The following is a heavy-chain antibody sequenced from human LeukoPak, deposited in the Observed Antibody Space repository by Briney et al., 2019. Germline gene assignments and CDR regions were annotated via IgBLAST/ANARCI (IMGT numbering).Heavy chain of an antibody. Sequence: ASVKVSCKASGYTFTSDDINWVRQATGQGLEWMGWMSPNSGNTGYAQKFQGRVTMTRNTSTSTAYMELSSLRSEDTAVYYCARGGNSAYYYYGMDVWGQGTTVTVSS. V-gene: IGHV1-8*01. CDR2: MSPNSGNT. J-gene: IGHJ6*02. D-gene: IGHD4-23*01. CDR1: GYTFTSDD. CDR3: ARGGNSAYYYYGMDV.